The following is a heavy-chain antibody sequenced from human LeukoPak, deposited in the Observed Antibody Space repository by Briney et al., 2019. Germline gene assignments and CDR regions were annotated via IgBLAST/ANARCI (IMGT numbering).Heavy chain of an antibody. Sequence: PGGSLRLSCAASGFTFSNYAMSWVRQAPGKGLEWVSAITGSGGSTYYADSVKGRFTISRDNSKNTLYLQMNSLRAEDTAVYYCARDHPDYYDSSPKGYYYYYGMDVWGQGTTVTVSS. CDR2: ITGSGGST. V-gene: IGHV3-23*01. CDR3: ARDHPDYYDSSPKGYYYYYGMDV. J-gene: IGHJ6*02. D-gene: IGHD3-22*01. CDR1: GFTFSNYA.